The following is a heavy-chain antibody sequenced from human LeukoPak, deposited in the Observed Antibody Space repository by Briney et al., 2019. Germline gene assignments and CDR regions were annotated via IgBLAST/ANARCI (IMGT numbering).Heavy chain of an antibody. J-gene: IGHJ6*03. V-gene: IGHV3-23*01. CDR2: ISGSGGST. CDR1: GFTFSSYA. D-gene: IGHD2-15*01. CDR3: AKDCICSGGSCSYCYNSSNMEA. Sequence: GGSLRLSCAASGFTFSSYAMSWVRQAPGKGLEWVSAISGSGGSTYYADSVKGGFTISRDNSRNTLYLQMNSLRAEDTAVYYCAKDCICSGGSCSYCYNSSNMEAWGKGTTVTVSS.